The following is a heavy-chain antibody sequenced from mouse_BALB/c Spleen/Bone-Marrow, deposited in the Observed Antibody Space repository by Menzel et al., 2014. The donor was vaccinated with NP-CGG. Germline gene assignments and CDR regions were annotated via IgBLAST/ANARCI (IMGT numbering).Heavy chain of an antibody. J-gene: IGHJ1*01. CDR3: ARLNYYGNLFV. Sequence: EVQRVESGGGLVQPGGSLKLSCAASGFDFSRFWVSWVRQAPGKGLEWIGEINPDSSTINYTPSLKDKFIISRDNAKNTLYLQMSKVRSEDTALYYCARLNYYGNLFVWGAGTTVTVSS. D-gene: IGHD1-1*01. V-gene: IGHV4-1*02. CDR2: INPDSSTI. CDR1: GFDFSRFW.